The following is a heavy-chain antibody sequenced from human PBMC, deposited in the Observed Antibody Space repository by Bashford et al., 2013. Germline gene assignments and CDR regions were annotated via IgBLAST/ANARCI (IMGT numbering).Heavy chain of an antibody. CDR3: GRDPRSYYYYGTDV. Sequence: GGSLRLSCAASGLPVSSNYMSWVRQAPGKGLEWVSVIYSGGSTYYADSVKGRFTISRDKSGNTLSLQMNDLRPEDTAVYFCGRDPRSYYYYGTDVWGQGTTVTVSS. J-gene: IGHJ6*02. V-gene: IGHV3-66*01. CDR2: IYSGGST. CDR1: GLPVSSNY.